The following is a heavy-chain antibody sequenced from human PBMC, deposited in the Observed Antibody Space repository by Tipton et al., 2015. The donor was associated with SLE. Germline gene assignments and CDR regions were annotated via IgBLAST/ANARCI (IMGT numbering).Heavy chain of an antibody. D-gene: IGHD2-8*01. CDR3: ARDRMVAPFNFDY. CDR1: GGSISSGGYY. J-gene: IGHJ4*02. Sequence: TLSLTCTVSGGSISSGGYYWSWIRQHPGKGLEWIGYIYYSGSTYYNPSLKSRVTISVDTSKNQFSLKLSSVTAADTAVYYCARDRMVAPFNFDYWGQGTLVTVSS. V-gene: IGHV4-31*03. CDR2: IYYSGST.